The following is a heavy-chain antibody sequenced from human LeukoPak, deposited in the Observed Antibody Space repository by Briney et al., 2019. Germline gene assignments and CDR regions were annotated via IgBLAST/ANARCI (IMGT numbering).Heavy chain of an antibody. Sequence: PSETLSLTCAVYGGSFSGYYWSWIRQPPGKGLEWIGEINHSGSTNYNPSLKSRVTISVDTSKNQFSLKLSSVTAADTAVYYCARLPPYYSDGCGYFDHWGQGNLVTVSS. CDR1: GGSFSGYY. CDR3: ARLPPYYSDGCGYFDH. V-gene: IGHV4-34*01. CDR2: INHSGST. J-gene: IGHJ4*02. D-gene: IGHD2-15*01.